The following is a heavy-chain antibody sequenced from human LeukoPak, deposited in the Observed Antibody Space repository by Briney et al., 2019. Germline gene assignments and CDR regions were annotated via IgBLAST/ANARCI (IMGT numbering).Heavy chain of an antibody. CDR2: IYYSGST. Sequence: PSETLSLTCTVSGGSISSSSYYWGWIRQPPGKGLEWIGSIYYSGSTYYNPSLKSRVTISVDTSKNQFSLKLSSVTAADTAVYYCARALLGDYYFDYWGQGTLVTVSS. J-gene: IGHJ4*02. V-gene: IGHV4-39*01. CDR1: GGSISSSSYY. CDR3: ARALLGDYYFDY. D-gene: IGHD2-15*01.